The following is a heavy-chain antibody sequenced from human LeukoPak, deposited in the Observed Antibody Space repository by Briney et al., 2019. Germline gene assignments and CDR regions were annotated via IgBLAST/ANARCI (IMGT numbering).Heavy chain of an antibody. V-gene: IGHV3-23*01. Sequence: GGSLRLSCAASGFTFSSYAMSWVRQAPGKGLEWVSAISGSGGSTYYADSVKGRFTISRDNSKNTLYLQMNSLRAEDTAVYYCAKAGSDSFLNYYYGMDVWGQGTTVTVSS. CDR2: ISGSGGST. CDR3: AKAGSDSFLNYYYGMDV. CDR1: GFTFSSYA. J-gene: IGHJ6*02. D-gene: IGHD3-3*02.